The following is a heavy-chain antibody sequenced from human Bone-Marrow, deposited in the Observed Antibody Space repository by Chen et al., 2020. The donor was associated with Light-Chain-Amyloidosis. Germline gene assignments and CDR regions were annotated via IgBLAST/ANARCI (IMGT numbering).Heavy chain of an antibody. Sequence: EVHLVESGGGLVNPGGSLRLSCVASGISFTSYGMNWVRQAPWKGLEWVSSVSSSSTYIFYADSVRGRFTISKDNTQRSVSLQMNSLRAEDSGTYYCARDGDTGGAFDIWGQGAVVTVSS. V-gene: IGHV3-21*01. J-gene: IGHJ3*02. CDR2: VSSSSTYI. CDR3: ARDGDTGGAFDI. CDR1: GISFTSYG. D-gene: IGHD2-15*01.